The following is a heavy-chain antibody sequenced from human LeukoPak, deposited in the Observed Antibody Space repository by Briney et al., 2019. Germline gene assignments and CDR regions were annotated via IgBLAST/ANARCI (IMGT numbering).Heavy chain of an antibody. CDR3: ARGQYSGSCFDN. J-gene: IGHJ4*02. CDR1: GGSISNYL. Sequence: SETLSLTCTVSGGSISNYLWSWIRQPPGKGLEWIGYIYYSGSTNYNPSLKSRITILVDTSKNQFSLKVSSVTAADTAVYYCARGQYSGSCFDNWGQGSLVTVSS. CDR2: IYYSGST. V-gene: IGHV4-59*01. D-gene: IGHD1-26*01.